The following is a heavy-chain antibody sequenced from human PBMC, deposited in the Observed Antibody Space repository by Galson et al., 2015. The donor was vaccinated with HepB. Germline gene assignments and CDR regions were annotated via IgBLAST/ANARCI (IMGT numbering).Heavy chain of an antibody. CDR3: ARFAGGGYSTSWYRSGFDY. D-gene: IGHD6-13*01. J-gene: IGHJ4*02. CDR2: IKEDESEK. V-gene: IGHV3-7*05. CDR1: GFAFSGYW. Sequence: SLRLSCAAAGFAFSGYWMTWVRQAPGKGLEWVANIKEDESEKYYVDSVKGRFTICRDNAKNSLYLQLNSLRAEDTAVYFCARFAGGGYSTSWYRSGFDYRGQGTLVIVSS.